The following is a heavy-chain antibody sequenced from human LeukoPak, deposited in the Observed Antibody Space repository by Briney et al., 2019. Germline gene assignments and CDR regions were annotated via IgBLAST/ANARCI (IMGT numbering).Heavy chain of an antibody. V-gene: IGHV3-21*01. CDR2: ISSSSSYI. D-gene: IGHD4-17*01. CDR3: ARGYGVYTPLDC. J-gene: IGHJ4*02. Sequence: PGGSLRLSCAASGFTFSSNSMNWVRQAPGKGLEWVSSISSSSSYIYYADSVKGRFTISRDNAKNSLYLQMNSLRAEDTAVYYCARGYGVYTPLDCWGQGTLVTVSS. CDR1: GFTFSSNS.